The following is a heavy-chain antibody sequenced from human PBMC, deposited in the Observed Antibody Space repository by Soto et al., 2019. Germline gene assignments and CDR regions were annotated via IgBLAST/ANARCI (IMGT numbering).Heavy chain of an antibody. D-gene: IGHD5-18*01. CDR2: IYYTGSS. CDR1: GGSFSSSVYY. CDR3: AKQSGYNYGHVDY. V-gene: IGHV4-39*01. Sequence: SETLSLTCTVSGGSFSSSVYYWGWIRQPLGKGLEWIGSIYYTGSSYYNPSLKSRVTISVDTSKNQFSLKLSSVTAADTAVYYCAKQSGYNYGHVDYWGQGTLVTVS. J-gene: IGHJ4*02.